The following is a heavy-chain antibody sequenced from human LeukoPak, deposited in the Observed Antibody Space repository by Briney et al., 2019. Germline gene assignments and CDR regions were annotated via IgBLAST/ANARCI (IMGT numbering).Heavy chain of an antibody. CDR2: ISYDGSNK. CDR1: GFTFSSYG. J-gene: IGHJ4*02. D-gene: IGHD3-10*01. V-gene: IGHV3-30*19. CDR3: SSGWLFGY. Sequence: SGGSLRLSCAASGFTFSSYGMHWVRQAPGKGLEWVAFISYDGSNKYYADSVKGRFTISRDNSKNTLYLQMNSLRAEDTAVYYCSSGWLFGYWGQGTLVTVSS.